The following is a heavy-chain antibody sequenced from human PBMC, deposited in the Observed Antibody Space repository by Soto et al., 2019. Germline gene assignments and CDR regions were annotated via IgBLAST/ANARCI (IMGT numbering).Heavy chain of an antibody. CDR3: ARDINTYYDFWSGYYINVYYYYGMDV. D-gene: IGHD3-3*01. J-gene: IGHJ6*02. V-gene: IGHV3-33*01. Sequence: QVQLVESGGGVVQPGRSLRLSCAASGFTFSSYGMHWVRQAPGKGLEWVAVIWYDGSNKYYADSVKGRFTISRDNSKNTLYLQMNSLRAEDTAVYYCARDINTYYDFWSGYYINVYYYYGMDVWGQGTTVTVSS. CDR1: GFTFSSYG. CDR2: IWYDGSNK.